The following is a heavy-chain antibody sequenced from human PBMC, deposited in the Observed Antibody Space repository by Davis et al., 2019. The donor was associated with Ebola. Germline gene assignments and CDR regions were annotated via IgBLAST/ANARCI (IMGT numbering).Heavy chain of an antibody. V-gene: IGHV4-59*11. D-gene: IGHD3-10*01. Sequence: PSETLSLTCTVSGGSISSHYWSWIRQPPGKGLEWIGYIYYSGSTNYNPSLKSRVTISVDTSKNQFSLKLSSVTAADTAVYYCARWDYYGRHYYGMDVWGQGTTVTVSS. CDR1: GGSISSHY. CDR2: IYYSGST. CDR3: ARWDYYGRHYYGMDV. J-gene: IGHJ6*02.